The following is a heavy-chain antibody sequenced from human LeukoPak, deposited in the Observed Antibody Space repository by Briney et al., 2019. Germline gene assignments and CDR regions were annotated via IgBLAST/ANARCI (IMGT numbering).Heavy chain of an antibody. Sequence: ASVKVSCKVSGYTLTELSMHWVRQAPGKGLEWMGGFDPEDGETIYAQKFQGRVTMTEDTSTDTAYMELSSLRSEGTAVYYCATALNSRRITIFGVAGYFQHWGQGTLVTVSS. D-gene: IGHD3-3*01. CDR2: FDPEDGET. J-gene: IGHJ1*01. V-gene: IGHV1-24*01. CDR3: ATALNSRRITIFGVAGYFQH. CDR1: GYTLTELS.